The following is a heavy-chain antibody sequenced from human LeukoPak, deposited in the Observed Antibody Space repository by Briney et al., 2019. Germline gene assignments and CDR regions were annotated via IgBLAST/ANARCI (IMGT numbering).Heavy chain of an antibody. J-gene: IGHJ6*03. D-gene: IGHD3-22*01. V-gene: IGHV4-61*02. CDR3: ARTGFYYDSSGSGGYYYYMDV. Sequence: SETLSLTCTVSGGSISSGSYYWSWIRQPAGKGLEWIGRIYTSGSTNYNPSLKSRVTMSVDTSKNQFSLKLSSVTAADTAVYYCARTGFYYDSSGSGGYYYYMDVWGKGTTVTISS. CDR1: GGSISSGSYY. CDR2: IYTSGST.